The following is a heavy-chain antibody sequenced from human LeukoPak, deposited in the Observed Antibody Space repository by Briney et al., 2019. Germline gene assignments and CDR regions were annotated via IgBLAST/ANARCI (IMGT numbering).Heavy chain of an antibody. V-gene: IGHV5-51*01. CDR1: GYSFTTYW. Sequence: AESLPISCKGSGYSFTTYWIGWVRQMPGKGLEWMGIIYPGDSVTRYSPSFQGQVTMSADKSISTAYLQWSSLKASDTAMYYCARLNSCVFDHWGQGTMLTVSP. D-gene: IGHD2-21*01. CDR2: IYPGDSVT. CDR3: ARLNSCVFDH. J-gene: IGHJ4*02.